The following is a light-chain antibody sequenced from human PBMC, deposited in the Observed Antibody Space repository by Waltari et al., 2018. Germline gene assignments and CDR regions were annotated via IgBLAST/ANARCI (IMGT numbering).Light chain of an antibody. CDR1: TSCSRAL. CDR2: GAS. J-gene: IGKJ1*01. CDR3: QHYVRLPAT. Sequence: SCRDSTSCSRALSWDQQKPGHSPRLLIFGASSRATVIPDRFIGSGSETDFSLTISRLEPEDFAVYYCQHYVRLPATFGRGTKVEIK. V-gene: IGKV3-20*01.